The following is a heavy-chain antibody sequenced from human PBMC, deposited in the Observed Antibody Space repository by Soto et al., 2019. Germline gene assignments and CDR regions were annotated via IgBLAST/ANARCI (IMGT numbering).Heavy chain of an antibody. CDR1: GYRFSTSG. CDR3: ARDSQRVQIPSTGWFDP. J-gene: IGHJ5*02. Sequence: QVQFVQSGAELKKPGASVKISCETSGYRFSTSGIHWLRQAPGQSLEWMGWINAADGDTKYSQKFQGRVTLSRDTSASTAYMELSSLTSEDTSIYYCARDSQRVQIPSTGWFDPWGQGTVVTVSS. D-gene: IGHD2-2*01. V-gene: IGHV1-3*01. CDR2: INAADGDT.